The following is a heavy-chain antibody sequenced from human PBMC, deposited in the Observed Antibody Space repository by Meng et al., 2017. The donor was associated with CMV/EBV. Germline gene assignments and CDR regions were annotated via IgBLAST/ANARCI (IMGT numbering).Heavy chain of an antibody. CDR3: ARDGIAASVDY. CDR1: GGSFSGYY. CDR2: INHSGST. D-gene: IGHD6-13*01. V-gene: IGHV4-34*01. Sequence: SCAVYGGSFSGYYWSWIRQPPGKGLEWIGEINHSGSTNYNPSLKSRVTISVDTSKNQFSLKLSSVTAADTAVYYCARDGIAASVDYWGQGTLVTVSS. J-gene: IGHJ4*02.